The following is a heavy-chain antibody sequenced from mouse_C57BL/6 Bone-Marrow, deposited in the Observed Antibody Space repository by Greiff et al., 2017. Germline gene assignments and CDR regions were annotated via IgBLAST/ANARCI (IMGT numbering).Heavy chain of an antibody. CDR2: IYPGSGST. CDR1: GYTFTSYW. J-gene: IGHJ4*01. V-gene: IGHV1-55*01. CDR3: ARRYSNYDYYAMDY. D-gene: IGHD2-5*01. Sequence: VQLQQSGAELVKPGASVKMSCKASGYTFTSYWITWVKQRPGQGLEWIGDIYPGSGSTNYNEKFKSKVTLTVDTSSSTAYMQLSSLTSEDSAVYYCARRYSNYDYYAMDYWGQGTSVTVSS.